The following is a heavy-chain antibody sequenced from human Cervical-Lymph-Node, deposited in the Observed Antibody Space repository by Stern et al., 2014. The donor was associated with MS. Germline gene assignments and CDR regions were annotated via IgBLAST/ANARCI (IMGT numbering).Heavy chain of an antibody. CDR1: GFTFSRYS. D-gene: IGHD2-15*01. J-gene: IGHJ4*02. CDR3: AKYCSDSICNGFDH. CDR2: ISSTATYI. Sequence: EVQLVESGGGLVQPGGSLRLSCAASGFTFSRYSMNWVRQAPGKGLEWVSSISSTATYIYYSDSVRGRFTISRDNAKTALFLQMNSLRVEDTAVYYCAKYCSDSICNGFDHWGQGALVTVSS. V-gene: IGHV3-21*01.